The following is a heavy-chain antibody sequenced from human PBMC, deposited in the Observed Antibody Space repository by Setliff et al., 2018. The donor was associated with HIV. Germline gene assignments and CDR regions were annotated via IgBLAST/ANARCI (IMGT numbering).Heavy chain of an antibody. CDR2: IYYSGST. D-gene: IGHD3-22*01. J-gene: IGHJ5*02. V-gene: IGHV4-39*01. Sequence: SETLSLTCTVSGGSISNSRYYWSWIRQPPGKGLEWIGSIYYSGSTHYNPSLKSRVTISVDTSKNQFSLKLISVTAADAAVYYCASRVYYYDSSGYLREEGFDPWGQGTLVTVSS. CDR1: GGSISNSRYY. CDR3: ASRVYYYDSSGYLREEGFDP.